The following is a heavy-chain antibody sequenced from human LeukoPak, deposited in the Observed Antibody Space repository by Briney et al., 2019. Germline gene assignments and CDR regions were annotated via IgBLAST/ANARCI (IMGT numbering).Heavy chain of an antibody. Sequence: GGSLRLSCAGSGFTFARHALTWVRQAPGMGLEWVSTISGGGGSTHYADSVKGRFTISRDNSKDTVFLQMNNLRAEDTAIYYCAREGGSCTSNSCSDYFDYWGQGTLVTVSP. CDR2: ISGGGGST. CDR3: AREGGSCTSNSCSDYFDY. D-gene: IGHD6-13*01. J-gene: IGHJ4*02. V-gene: IGHV3-23*01. CDR1: GFTFARHA.